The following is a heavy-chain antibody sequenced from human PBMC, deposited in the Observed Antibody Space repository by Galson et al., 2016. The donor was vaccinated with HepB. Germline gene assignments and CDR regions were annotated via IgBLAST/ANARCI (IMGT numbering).Heavy chain of an antibody. CDR2: MSSRGSTT. CDR1: GFTFSDYS. V-gene: IGHV3-48*02. CDR3: ARDRTPSAPPGKY. Sequence: SLRLSCAASGFTFSDYSMNWVRQAPGKGLEYIAFMSSRGSTTYYADSVKGRFTISRDNANNSVYLQMNSLSHEDTAVYYCARDRTPSAPPGKYWGQGTLVTVTS. D-gene: IGHD3-10*01. J-gene: IGHJ4*02.